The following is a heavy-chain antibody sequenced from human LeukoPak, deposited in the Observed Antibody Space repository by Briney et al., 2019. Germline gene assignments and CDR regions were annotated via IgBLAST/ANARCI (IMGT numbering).Heavy chain of an antibody. Sequence: PSEPLSHTGTVSCRSISSYYWLWIRQPPGRRVEWSGYIYYSGSTTYTPSLKSRVTISVDTSKNQFSLKLSSVTAADTAVYYCAKVTTSGYFDYWGQGTLVTVSS. J-gene: IGHJ4*02. CDR2: IYYSGST. V-gene: IGHV4-59*01. CDR1: CRSISSYY. CDR3: AKVTTSGYFDY. D-gene: IGHD4-11*01.